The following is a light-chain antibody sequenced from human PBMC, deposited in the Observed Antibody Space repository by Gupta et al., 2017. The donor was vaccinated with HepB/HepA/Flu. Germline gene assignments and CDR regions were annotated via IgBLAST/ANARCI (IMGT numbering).Light chain of an antibody. V-gene: IGKV4-1*01. CDR2: WAS. J-gene: IGKJ1*01. Sequence: DIVMTQSPDSLAVSLGERATINCKSSQSVLYSSYNKSYLAWYQQKPGQPPKVVIYWASTRESGVPDRFSGSGSRTDFTLTISGLQAEDGAVYYCHQEDNVPWTFGQGTKVEIK. CDR3: HQEDNVPWT. CDR1: QSVLYSSYNKSY.